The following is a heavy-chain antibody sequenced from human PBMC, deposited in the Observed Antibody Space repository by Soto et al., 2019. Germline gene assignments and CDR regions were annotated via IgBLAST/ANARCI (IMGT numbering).Heavy chain of an antibody. CDR1: GGSISSKY. D-gene: IGHD6-13*01. Sequence: QVQLQESGPGLVKPSETLSLTCTVSGGSISSKYWSWIRQPPGKGLEWIGYIYYNGRTNDNPSLKSRVTISVDTSRNQFSLKLSSVTAADTAVYYCARLRWATIAEAGSFDYWGQGILVTVSS. J-gene: IGHJ4*02. V-gene: IGHV4-59*08. CDR3: ARLRWATIAEAGSFDY. CDR2: IYYNGRT.